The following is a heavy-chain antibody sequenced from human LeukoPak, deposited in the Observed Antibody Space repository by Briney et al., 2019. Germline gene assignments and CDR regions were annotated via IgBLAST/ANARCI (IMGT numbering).Heavy chain of an antibody. J-gene: IGHJ4*02. V-gene: IGHV5-51*01. D-gene: IGHD4-17*01. Sequence: GESLKISCKGSGYSFTRYWFAWVRQMPGKGLEWMGIIYPGDSATTYSPSFQGQVTISADKSISTAYLQWSSLKASDTAMYYCARQRDTVTRFDCWGQGTLVTVSS. CDR1: GYSFTRYW. CDR3: ARQRDTVTRFDC. CDR2: IYPGDSAT.